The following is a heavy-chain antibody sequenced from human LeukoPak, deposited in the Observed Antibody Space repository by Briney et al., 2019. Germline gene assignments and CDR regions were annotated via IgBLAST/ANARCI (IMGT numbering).Heavy chain of an antibody. Sequence: GGSLRLSCAASGFTLSGHWMHWVRQTPGKGLMWVSHINGDGSIINYADSVKGRFTISRDNAKNTLYLQMDSLRVEDTAVYYCVRDSSGSYWGQGTLVTVSS. D-gene: IGHD6-19*01. V-gene: IGHV3-74*01. CDR2: INGDGSII. J-gene: IGHJ4*02. CDR3: VRDSSGSY. CDR1: GFTLSGHW.